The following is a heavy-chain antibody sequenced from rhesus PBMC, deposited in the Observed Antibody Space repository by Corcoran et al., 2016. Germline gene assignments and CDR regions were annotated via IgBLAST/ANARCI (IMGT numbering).Heavy chain of an antibody. J-gene: IGHJ2*01. Sequence: QVQLQESGPGLVKPSETLSLTCAVSVGSISDSYYWNWIRQPPGKGLEWIGNIDGRSGSTYYNPSLNRRVTMSKDTSKNQFSLKLSSVTAADTAVYYCARRGSGFDWYFDLWGPGTPITISS. CDR2: IDGRSGST. CDR1: VGSISDSYY. CDR3: ARRGSGFDWYFDL. V-gene: IGHV4S7*01. D-gene: IGHD6-31*01.